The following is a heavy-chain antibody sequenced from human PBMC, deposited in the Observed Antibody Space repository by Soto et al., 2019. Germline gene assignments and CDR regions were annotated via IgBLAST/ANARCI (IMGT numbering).Heavy chain of an antibody. Sequence: SXTLSLTCTVSDGSISSYYWNCIRQPPFKRLEWIGYISDSGSSNNNPSLKSRVSISLDTSKNQFSLKLNSVTAADTAVYYCARLPVSSTWFVSNWFDPWGQGTLVTVSS. D-gene: IGHD6-13*01. V-gene: IGHV4-59*08. J-gene: IGHJ5*02. CDR3: ARLPVSSTWFVSNWFDP. CDR2: ISDSGSS. CDR1: DGSISSYY.